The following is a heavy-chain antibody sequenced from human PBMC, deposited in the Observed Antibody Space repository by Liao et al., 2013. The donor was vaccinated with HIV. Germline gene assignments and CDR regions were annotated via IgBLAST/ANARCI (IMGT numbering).Heavy chain of an antibody. CDR1: GVSISSFY. CDR2: IYSSGRT. CDR3: AHRGDDNWYFDL. Sequence: QVQLQESGPGLVKPSATLSLTCTVSGVSISSFYWSWIRQPAGKGLEWIGRIYSSGRTNYNPSLKSRVSISVDTSKNQFSLKLSSVTAADTAVYYCAHRGDDNWYFDLWGRGTLVTVSS. D-gene: IGHD3-16*01. V-gene: IGHV4-4*07. J-gene: IGHJ2*01.